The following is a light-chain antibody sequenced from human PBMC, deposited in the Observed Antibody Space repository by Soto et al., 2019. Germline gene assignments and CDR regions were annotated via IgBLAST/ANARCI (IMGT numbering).Light chain of an antibody. CDR2: GAS. CDR1: QSVNSY. CDR3: QQRSNWPPLT. V-gene: IGKV3-11*01. Sequence: EIVLTQSPANLSLSPGERATLSCRASQSVNSYLAWYQHKPGQAPRLLIYGASNTATGIPARFSGSGSGTDFTLTISSLEPEDFAVYYCQQRSNWPPLTFGQGTRLEIK. J-gene: IGKJ5*01.